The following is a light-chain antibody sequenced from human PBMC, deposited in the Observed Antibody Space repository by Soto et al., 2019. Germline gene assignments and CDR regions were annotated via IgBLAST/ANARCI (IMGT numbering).Light chain of an antibody. CDR1: QSVSSN. V-gene: IGKV3-15*01. CDR2: GAS. J-gene: IGKJ1*01. CDR3: QQYNNWPPWT. Sequence: EIVLTQSPATLSVSPGERATLSCRASQSVSSNLAWYQQKPGQAPRLLIYGASTRATGIPARFSGSCSGTAFTITISSLQSEDFAVYYCQQYNNWPPWTFGHGTKVEIK.